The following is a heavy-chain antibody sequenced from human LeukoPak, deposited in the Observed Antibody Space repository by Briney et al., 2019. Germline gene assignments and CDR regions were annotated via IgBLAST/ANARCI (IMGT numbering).Heavy chain of an antibody. CDR2: IYHSGST. V-gene: IGHV4-38-2*02. D-gene: IGHD2-15*01. J-gene: IGHJ5*02. Sequence: SETLSLTCTVSDYSITNGYYWGWIRQPPGKGLEWIGSIYHSGSTYYNPSLKSRVTISVDTSKNQFSLKLSSVTAADTAVYYCAILAEYCNSGSCYLGWFDPWGQGTLVTISS. CDR1: DYSITNGYY. CDR3: AILAEYCNSGSCYLGWFDP.